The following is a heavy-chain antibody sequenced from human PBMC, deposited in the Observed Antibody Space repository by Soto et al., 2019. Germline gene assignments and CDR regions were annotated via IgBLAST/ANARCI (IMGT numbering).Heavy chain of an antibody. CDR2: INPNSGGT. CDR1: GYTFTGYY. CDR3: ARFGGITFDY. J-gene: IGHJ4*02. D-gene: IGHD3-10*01. V-gene: IGHV1-2*02. Sequence: ASVKGSWTAAGYTFTGYYRHWVRQAPGQGLEWMGWINPNSGGTNYAQKFQGRVTMTRDTSISTAYMELSRLRSDDTAVYYCARFGGITFDYWGQGTLVTVSS.